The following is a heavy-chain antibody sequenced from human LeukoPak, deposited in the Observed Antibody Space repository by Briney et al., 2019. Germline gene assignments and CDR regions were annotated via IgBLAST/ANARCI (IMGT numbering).Heavy chain of an antibody. CDR3: ARGGYCSSTSCYLYYYYGMDV. D-gene: IGHD2-2*01. Sequence: ASVKVSCKASGGTFSSYAISWVRQAPGQGLEWMGGIIPIFGTANYAQKFQGRVTITADKSTSTAYMELSSLRSEDTAVYYCARGGYCSSTSCYLYYYYGMDVWGKGTTVTVSS. V-gene: IGHV1-69*06. J-gene: IGHJ6*04. CDR1: GGTFSSYA. CDR2: IIPIFGTA.